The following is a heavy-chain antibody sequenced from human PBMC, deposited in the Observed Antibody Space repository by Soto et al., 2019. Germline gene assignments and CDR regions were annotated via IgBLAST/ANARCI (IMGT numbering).Heavy chain of an antibody. Sequence: GGPLRLSCAASGFTFNNYAISWVRQAPGKGLEWVSAISANGQGIYYADSVKGRFIISRDSSKNTVFLHMDSLTAEDTAVYYCAKDRNYPRDQFHNWGQGTLVTVSS. CDR3: AKDRNYPRDQFHN. D-gene: IGHD1-7*01. V-gene: IGHV3-23*01. CDR2: ISANGQGI. J-gene: IGHJ4*02. CDR1: GFTFNNYA.